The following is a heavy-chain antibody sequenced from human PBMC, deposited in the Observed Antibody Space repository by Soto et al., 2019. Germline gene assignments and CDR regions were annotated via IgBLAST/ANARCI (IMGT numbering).Heavy chain of an antibody. Sequence: PGGSLRLSCAASGFTFSSYAMHWVRQAPGKGLEWVAVISYDGSNKYYADSVKGRFTISRDNSKNTLYLQMNSLRAEDTAVYYCARELIGYCTNGVCSNYYYYGMDVWGQGTTVTVSS. CDR2: ISYDGSNK. CDR3: ARELIGYCTNGVCSNYYYYGMDV. CDR1: GFTFSSYA. J-gene: IGHJ6*02. D-gene: IGHD2-8*01. V-gene: IGHV3-30-3*01.